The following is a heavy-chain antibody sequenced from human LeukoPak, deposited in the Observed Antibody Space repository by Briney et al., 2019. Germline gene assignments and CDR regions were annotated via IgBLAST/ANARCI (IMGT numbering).Heavy chain of an antibody. D-gene: IGHD6-19*01. CDR3: ARDAAVAGTTY. CDR1: GGSFSGYY. V-gene: IGHV4-34*01. CDR2: INHSGST. Sequence: PSETLSLTCAVYGGSFSGYYWSWIRQPPGKGLEWIGEINHSGSTNYNPSLKSRVTISVDTSKNQFSLKLSSVTAADTAVYYCARDAAVAGTTYWGQGTLVTVSS. J-gene: IGHJ4*02.